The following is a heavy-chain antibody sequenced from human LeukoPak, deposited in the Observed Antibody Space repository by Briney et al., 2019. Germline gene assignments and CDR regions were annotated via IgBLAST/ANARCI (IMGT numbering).Heavy chain of an antibody. CDR2: INANSGGT. Sequence: ASVKVSCKASGYTFTGYYMHWVRQAPGRGLEWMGWINANSGGTDYAQKFQDRVTMTRDTSISTAYMELSRLRSDDTAVYYCARDGHGGNSFDYWGQGTLVTVSS. CDR1: GYTFTGYY. J-gene: IGHJ4*02. V-gene: IGHV1-2*02. D-gene: IGHD4-23*01. CDR3: ARDGHGGNSFDY.